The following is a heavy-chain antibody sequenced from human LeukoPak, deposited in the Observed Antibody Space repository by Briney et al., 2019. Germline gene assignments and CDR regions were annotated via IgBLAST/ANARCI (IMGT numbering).Heavy chain of an antibody. CDR1: GFSFIIDS. D-gene: IGHD3-16*01. Sequence: GGSLRLSCGASGFSFIIDSINSVRQAPGKGLEWVSYISSFSGTINYADSVKGRFTISRDNAKNSLYLQMTSLRAEDTAVYYCARDQGGVGYWGQGTLVTVSS. V-gene: IGHV3-48*01. CDR3: ARDQGGVGY. J-gene: IGHJ4*02. CDR2: ISSFSGTI.